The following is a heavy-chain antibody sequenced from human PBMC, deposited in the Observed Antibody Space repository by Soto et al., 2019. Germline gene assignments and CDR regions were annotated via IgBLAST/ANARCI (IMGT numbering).Heavy chain of an antibody. J-gene: IGHJ5*02. CDR2: IWYDGSNK. CDR1: GFTFSSYG. Sequence: GGSLRLSCAASGFTFSSYGMHWVRQAPGKGLEWVAVIWYDGSNKYYADSVKGRFTISRDNSKNTLYLQMSSLRSEDTAVYYCAREDSELGYCSSTSCRNWFDPWGQGTRVTVSS. V-gene: IGHV3-33*01. CDR3: AREDSELGYCSSTSCRNWFDP. D-gene: IGHD2-2*01.